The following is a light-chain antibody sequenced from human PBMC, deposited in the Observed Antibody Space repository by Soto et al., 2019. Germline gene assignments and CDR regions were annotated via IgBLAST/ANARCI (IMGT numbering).Light chain of an antibody. CDR3: QQYGSSLYT. CDR1: QSVSSSY. J-gene: IGKJ2*01. Sequence: ENVLTQSPGTLSLSPGERATLSCRASQSVSSSYLAWYQQKSGQAPRLLIYGASSRATGIPDRFSGSGSGTDFTLTISRLEPEDFAVYYCQQYGSSLYTVGQGTKVEIK. CDR2: GAS. V-gene: IGKV3-20*01.